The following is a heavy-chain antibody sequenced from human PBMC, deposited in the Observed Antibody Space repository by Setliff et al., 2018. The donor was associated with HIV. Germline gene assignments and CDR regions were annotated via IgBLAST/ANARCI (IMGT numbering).Heavy chain of an antibody. Sequence: ASVKVSCKASGYTFTSFGINWVRQAPGQGLEWMGWISANNGNTNCAQRLHDRVTMTTDTSTSTVYMELRSLRSDDTAVYYCARGGTGRPRPIDYWGQGTLVTVSS. CDR3: ARGGTGRPRPIDY. CDR2: ISANNGNT. V-gene: IGHV1-18*01. D-gene: IGHD7-27*01. CDR1: GYTFTSFG. J-gene: IGHJ4*02.